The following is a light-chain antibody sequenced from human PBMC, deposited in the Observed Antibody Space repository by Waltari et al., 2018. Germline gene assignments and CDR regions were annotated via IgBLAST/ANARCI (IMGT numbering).Light chain of an antibody. CDR3: SSYTSSSTLV. J-gene: IGLJ2*01. Sequence: QSALTQPASVSGSPGQSITISCTGTSSDVGGYNYVSWYQQPPGQAPKLIIYDVSNRPSGVSNRFSGSKSGNTASLTISGLQAEDEADYYCSSYTSSSTLVFGGGTKLTVL. CDR1: SSDVGGYNY. V-gene: IGLV2-14*03. CDR2: DVS.